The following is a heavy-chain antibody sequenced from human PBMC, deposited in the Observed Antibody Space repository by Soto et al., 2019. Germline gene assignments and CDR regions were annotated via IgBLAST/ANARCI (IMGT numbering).Heavy chain of an antibody. D-gene: IGHD3-22*01. CDR2: ISASGDTT. CDR3: AAQATGYFVPFDF. CDR1: GFSFSTCA. Sequence: EVQLLESGGGLVQPGGSLRLSCAASGFSFSTCAVSWVRQAPGKGLEWVSSISASGDTTHYAESVRGRFNISRDNSRNTLHLQMSSLTAEDTAIYSCAAQATGYFVPFDFWGRGTLVTVSS. V-gene: IGHV3-23*01. J-gene: IGHJ4*02.